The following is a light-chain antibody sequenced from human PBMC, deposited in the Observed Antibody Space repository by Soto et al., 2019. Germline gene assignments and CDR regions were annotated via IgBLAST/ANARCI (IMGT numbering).Light chain of an antibody. CDR2: GAS. CDR3: QQYESPPLT. Sequence: EIVLTQSPGTLSLSPGERATLSCRASQSVSSSYLAWYQHKPGQAPRLLIYGASSRATGIPDRFSGSGSGTNFTLTSSRLEPEDFAVYDCQQYESPPLTFGGGTKVEIK. V-gene: IGKV3-20*01. CDR1: QSVSSSY. J-gene: IGKJ4*01.